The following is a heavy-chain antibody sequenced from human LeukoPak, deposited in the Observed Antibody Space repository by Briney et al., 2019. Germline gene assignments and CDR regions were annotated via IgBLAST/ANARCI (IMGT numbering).Heavy chain of an antibody. J-gene: IGHJ4*02. CDR3: ARRGNKMAIGPY. V-gene: IGHV4-39*01. CDR1: GGSISSSSYY. Sequence: SETLSLTCTVSGGSISSSSYYWGWIRQPPGKGLEWIGSIYYSGSTYYNPSLKSRVTISVDTSKNQFSLKLSSVTAADTAVYYCARRGNKMAIGPYWGQGTLVTVSS. CDR2: IYYSGST. D-gene: IGHD5-24*01.